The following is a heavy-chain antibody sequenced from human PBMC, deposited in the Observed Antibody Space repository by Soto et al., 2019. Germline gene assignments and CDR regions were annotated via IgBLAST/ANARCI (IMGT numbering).Heavy chain of an antibody. V-gene: IGHV1-3*01. Sequence: ASVKVSCKASGYSFTSYAMHWVRKAPGQRLEGMGWINAGNGNTKYSQKFQGRVTITRDTSASTAYMELSSLRSEDTAVYYCARDGAYSSSWYHPFDYYYGMDVWGQGTTVTVSS. J-gene: IGHJ6*02. CDR2: INAGNGNT. CDR3: ARDGAYSSSWYHPFDYYYGMDV. D-gene: IGHD6-13*01. CDR1: GYSFTSYA.